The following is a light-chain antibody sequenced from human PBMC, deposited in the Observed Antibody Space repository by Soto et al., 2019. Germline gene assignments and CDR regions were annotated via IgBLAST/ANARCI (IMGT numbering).Light chain of an antibody. CDR2: EVT. V-gene: IGLV2-8*01. Sequence: QSALTQPPSASGSPGQSVTISCTGTSSDFGGYNYVSWYQQHPGKAPKLMIFEVTNRPSGVPDRFSGSKSGNTASLTVSGLQAEDEADYYCSSYAGTNNLYVFGTGTKVTVL. J-gene: IGLJ1*01. CDR1: SSDFGGYNY. CDR3: SSYAGTNNLYV.